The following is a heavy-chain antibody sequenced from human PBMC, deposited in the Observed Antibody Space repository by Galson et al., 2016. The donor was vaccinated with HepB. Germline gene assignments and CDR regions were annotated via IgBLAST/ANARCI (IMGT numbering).Heavy chain of an antibody. Sequence: SETLSLTCTVSGASISYHYWSWIRQPPGKGLEWIGNIYYSGSTNYNPSLKSRVTISVDTSKNQFSLKLSSVTAADPAVYYCAGKPHSSSYYYVGDVAFDIWGQGTMVTVSS. CDR3: AGKPHSSSYYYVGDVAFDI. J-gene: IGHJ3*02. CDR2: IYYSGST. CDR1: GASISYHY. D-gene: IGHD3-22*01. V-gene: IGHV4-59*11.